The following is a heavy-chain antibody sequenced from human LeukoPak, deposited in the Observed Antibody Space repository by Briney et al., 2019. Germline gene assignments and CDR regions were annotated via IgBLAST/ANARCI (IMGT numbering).Heavy chain of an antibody. Sequence: SETLSLTCTVSGGSISSYYWSWIRQPAGEGLEWIGRLHTSGSTHYNPSLKSRVTMSVDTSKNQFSLKLSSVTAADTAVYYCARQGSSARGDYWGQGTLVTVSS. CDR3: ARQGSSARGDY. V-gene: IGHV4-4*07. CDR2: LHTSGST. D-gene: IGHD6-19*01. CDR1: GGSISSYY. J-gene: IGHJ4*02.